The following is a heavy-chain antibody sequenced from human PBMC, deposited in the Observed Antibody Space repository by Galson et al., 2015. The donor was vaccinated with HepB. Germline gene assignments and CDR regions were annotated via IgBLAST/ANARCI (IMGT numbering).Heavy chain of an antibody. CDR3: AADRYCGGNCYSSDAFDI. Sequence: SVKVPCKASGFTYSSSAVQWVRQTRGQRLEWIGWIVVGSGDTNSAQKFQERVTITRDMSTSTAYMELSSLRSEDTAVYYCAADRYCGGNCYSSDAFDIWGQGTMVTVSS. CDR2: IVVGSGDT. J-gene: IGHJ3*02. V-gene: IGHV1-58*01. CDR1: GFTYSSSA. D-gene: IGHD2-21*01.